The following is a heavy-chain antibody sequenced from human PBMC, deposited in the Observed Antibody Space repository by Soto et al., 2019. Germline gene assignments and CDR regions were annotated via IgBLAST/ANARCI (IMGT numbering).Heavy chain of an antibody. J-gene: IGHJ6*02. CDR1: GGSFSGYY. D-gene: IGHD6-19*01. CDR3: ARGRIAVAGTELYYYYYGMDV. V-gene: IGHV4-34*01. CDR2: INHSGST. Sequence: SETLSLTCAVYGGSFSGYYWSWIRQPPGKGLEWIGEINHSGSTNYNPSLKSRVTISVDTSKNQFSLKLSSVTAADTAVYYCARGRIAVAGTELYYYYYGMDVWGQGTTVTVSS.